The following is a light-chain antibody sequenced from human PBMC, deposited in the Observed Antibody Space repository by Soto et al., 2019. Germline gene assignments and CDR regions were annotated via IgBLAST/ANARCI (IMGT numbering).Light chain of an antibody. J-gene: IGKJ1*01. CDR3: QQYDNLPRT. CDR2: LGS. CDR1: QSLLHSNGYNY. V-gene: IGKV2-28*01. Sequence: DIVMTQSPLSLPVTPGEPASISCRSSQSLLHSNGYNYLDWYLQKPGQSPQLLIYLGSNRASGVPDRFSGSGSGTDFTFTISSLQPEDIATYYCQQYDNLPRTFGQGTKVDIK.